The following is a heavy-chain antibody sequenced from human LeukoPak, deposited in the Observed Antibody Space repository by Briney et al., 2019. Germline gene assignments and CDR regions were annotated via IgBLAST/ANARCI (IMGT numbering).Heavy chain of an antibody. CDR2: IFYRGST. CDR1: GGSISSRSYH. CDR3: ARHPRDGPYYYYYMDV. V-gene: IGHV4-39*01. J-gene: IGHJ6*03. Sequence: SDTLSLTSTVSGGSISSRSYHCGWIRQPPGKGLERIGSIFYRGSTDYSPSLKSRVTISVDTAKNQCSLKLTSVTAADTAVCYCARHPRDGPYYYYYMDVWGNGTTVTVSS.